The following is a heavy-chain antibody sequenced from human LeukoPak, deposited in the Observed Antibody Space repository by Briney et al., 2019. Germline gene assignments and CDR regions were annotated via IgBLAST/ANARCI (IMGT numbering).Heavy chain of an antibody. CDR3: ARDGAVAGPFDY. V-gene: IGHV4-39*07. D-gene: IGHD6-19*01. Sequence: PSETLSLTCTVSGGSISSNSYYWGWNRQPPGKGLEWIGSIYYSGSTYYNPSLKSRVTISVDTSKNQFSLKLSSVTAADTAVYYCARDGAVAGPFDYWGQGTLVTVSS. CDR1: GGSISSNSYY. CDR2: IYYSGST. J-gene: IGHJ4*02.